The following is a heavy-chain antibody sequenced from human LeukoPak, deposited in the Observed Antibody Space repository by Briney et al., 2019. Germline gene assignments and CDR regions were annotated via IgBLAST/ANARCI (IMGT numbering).Heavy chain of an antibody. CDR2: INPNSGGT. Sequence: ASVKVSCKASGYTFTGYYMHWVRQAPGQGLEWMGRINPNSGGTNYAQKFQGRVTMTRDTSISTAYMELSGLRSDDTAVYYCARDPSSGVGATMWGQGTLVTVSS. CDR1: GYTFTGYY. J-gene: IGHJ4*02. D-gene: IGHD1-26*01. V-gene: IGHV1-2*06. CDR3: ARDPSSGVGATM.